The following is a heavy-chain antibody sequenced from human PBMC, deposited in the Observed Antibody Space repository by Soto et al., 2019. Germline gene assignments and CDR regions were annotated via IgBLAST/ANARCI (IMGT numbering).Heavy chain of an antibody. CDR3: ARDTAFNY. Sequence: KTSETLSLTCTVPGGSIRSYYWSWIRQPPGKGLEWIGYVYDSGRTNYNYKPSLKSRVTISVDTSKNQFSLNLRSVTAADTALYYCARDTAFNYWGQGALVTVSS. CDR1: GGSIRSYY. V-gene: IGHV4-59*01. J-gene: IGHJ4*02. CDR2: VYDSGRT. D-gene: IGHD4-17*01.